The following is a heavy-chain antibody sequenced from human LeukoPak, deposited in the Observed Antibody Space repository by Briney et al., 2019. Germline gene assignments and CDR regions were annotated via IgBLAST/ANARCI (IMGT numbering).Heavy chain of an antibody. CDR1: GGSISSYY. CDR2: IYYSGST. J-gene: IGHJ4*02. D-gene: IGHD3-10*01. V-gene: IGHV4-59*01. CDR3: ARSGGLDYFDY. Sequence: PSGTLSLTCTVSGGSISSYYWSWIRQPPGKGLEWIGYIYYSGSTNYNPSLKSRVTISVDTSKNQFSLKLSSVTAADTAVYYCARSGGLDYFDYWGQGTLVTVSS.